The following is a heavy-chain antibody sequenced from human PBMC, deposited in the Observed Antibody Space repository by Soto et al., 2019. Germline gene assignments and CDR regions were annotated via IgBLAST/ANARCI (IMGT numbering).Heavy chain of an antibody. J-gene: IGHJ4*02. D-gene: IGHD6-19*01. Sequence: QVPLVQSGAEVKKPGSSVKVSCKASGGTFSSYAISRVRQAPGQGLEWMGGIIPIFGTANYAQKFQGRVTITADESTSTAYMELSSLRSEDTAVYYCAREKSSGWLYYFDYWGQGTLVTVSS. CDR1: GGTFSSYA. CDR2: IIPIFGTA. V-gene: IGHV1-69*01. CDR3: AREKSSGWLYYFDY.